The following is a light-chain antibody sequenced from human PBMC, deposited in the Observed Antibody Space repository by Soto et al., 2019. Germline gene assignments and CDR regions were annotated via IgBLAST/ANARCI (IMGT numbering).Light chain of an antibody. Sequence: DIVMTQSPRSLPVTPGEPASISCRSSQSLLHSNGYNYLDWYLQKPGQSPQLLIYLVSHRASGVPDRFSGSGAGTDFTLKISRVEAEDVGVYYCMQALQNWTFGQGPKVEI. V-gene: IGKV2-28*01. CDR3: MQALQNWT. CDR2: LVS. J-gene: IGKJ1*01. CDR1: QSLLHSNGYNY.